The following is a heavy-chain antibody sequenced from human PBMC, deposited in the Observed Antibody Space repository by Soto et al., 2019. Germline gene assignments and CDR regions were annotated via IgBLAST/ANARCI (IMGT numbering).Heavy chain of an antibody. CDR1: GGPIRSYI. CDR3: ARNHRYNSGWYES. CDR2: VYYSGGT. V-gene: IGHV4-59*01. J-gene: IGHJ5*01. Sequence: SETLCLACTVSGGPIRSYIWTWIRQPLGKGLEWIVYVYYSGGTNYNPSLQSRVTISVDTSKSQFSLNLSSVTAADTAVYYCARNHRYNSGWYESWGQG. D-gene: IGHD6-19*01.